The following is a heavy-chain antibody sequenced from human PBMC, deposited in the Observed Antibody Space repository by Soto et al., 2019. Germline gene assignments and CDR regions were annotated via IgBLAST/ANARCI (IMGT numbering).Heavy chain of an antibody. CDR2: ITDSGGDA. CDR1: GLTFGSRS. V-gene: IGHV3-23*01. CDR3: ARGSTDSYPGSRIFDL. J-gene: IGHJ4*02. Sequence: XGSLIVSWVSSGLTFGSRSMSLVLQAPGEGLEWVSSITDSGGDAKYADSVRGRFTISRDNSKNTLYLQMSSLRAEDSAVYYCARGSTDSYPGSRIFDLCGRGTLVTVPS. D-gene: IGHD3-10*01.